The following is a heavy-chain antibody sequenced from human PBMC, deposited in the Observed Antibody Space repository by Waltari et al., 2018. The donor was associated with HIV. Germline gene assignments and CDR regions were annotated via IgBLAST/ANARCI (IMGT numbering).Heavy chain of an antibody. CDR1: GFTFRSYA. D-gene: IGHD2-2*01. CDR2: ISDDGTNK. CDR3: TRASAADLDF. Sequence: QLQLVVSWGGVVQPGQSLRLSCAGSGFTFRSYAMHWVRQGQGEVLELLAVISDDGTNKYYADSVKDRFIIYRDNSQNTLYLQMFSLRPEDTAVYYCTRASAADLDFWGQGTLVTVSS. V-gene: IGHV3-30-3*01. J-gene: IGHJ4*02.